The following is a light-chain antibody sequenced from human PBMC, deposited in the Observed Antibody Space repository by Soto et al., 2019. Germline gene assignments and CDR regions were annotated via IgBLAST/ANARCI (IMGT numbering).Light chain of an antibody. J-gene: IGKJ1*01. CDR1: QSVSSTF. CDR2: VAS. V-gene: IGKV3-20*01. CDR3: QQFDSSVT. Sequence: EIVLTQSPGSLSLSPGERATLSCRASQSVSSTFFAWYQQRPGQAPRLLMYVASSRATGIPERFSGSGAGTDFNITISRLERDDFAVYYFQQFDSSVTFGQGTKVEIK.